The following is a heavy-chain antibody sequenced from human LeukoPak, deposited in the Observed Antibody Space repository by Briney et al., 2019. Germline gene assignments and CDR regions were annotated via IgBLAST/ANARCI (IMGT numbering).Heavy chain of an antibody. D-gene: IGHD2-2*01. CDR3: VRDRTKYCSSTSCPLDY. Sequence: ASVKVSCKASGNTFTNNGISWVRQAPGQGLEWMGWISAYNGNTNYAQKLQGRVTMTTDTSTSTAYMELRSLRSDDTAVYYCVRDRTKYCSSTSCPLDYWGQGTLVTVSS. CDR1: GNTFTNNG. J-gene: IGHJ4*02. V-gene: IGHV1-18*01. CDR2: ISAYNGNT.